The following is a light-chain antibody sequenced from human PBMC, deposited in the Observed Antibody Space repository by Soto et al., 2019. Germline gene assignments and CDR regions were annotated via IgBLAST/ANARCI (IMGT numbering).Light chain of an antibody. CDR1: QGISTY. CDR3: QQSYSTTCT. Sequence: DIQMTQSPYSLSASVGDRVTITCRASQGISTYLNWYQQKPGKAPKLLIYAASSLQSGVPSRFSGSGSETDFTLTISSLQPEDFATYSCQQSYSTTCTFGQGTKVEIK. J-gene: IGKJ1*01. V-gene: IGKV1-39*01. CDR2: AAS.